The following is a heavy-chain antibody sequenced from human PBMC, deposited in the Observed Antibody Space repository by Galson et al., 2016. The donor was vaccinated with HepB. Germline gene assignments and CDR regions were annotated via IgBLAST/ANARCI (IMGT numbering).Heavy chain of an antibody. CDR3: ARDPATRSEVRGGRMYGSRFDY. V-gene: IGHV3-30*04. J-gene: IGHJ4*02. CDR1: GFPFSSYA. CDR2: ISFDGSKK. Sequence: SLRLSCAASGFPFSSYAMHWVRQAPGKGLEWVAVISFDGSKKYDADSVRGRFTFSRDNSKNTVYLQMSSLRPDDTAVYYCARDPATRSEVRGGRMYGSRFDYWGQGTPVTVSS. D-gene: IGHD3-10*01.